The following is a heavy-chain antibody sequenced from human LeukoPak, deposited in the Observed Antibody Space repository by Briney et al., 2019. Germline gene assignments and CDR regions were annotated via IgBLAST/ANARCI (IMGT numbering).Heavy chain of an antibody. Sequence: PSETLSLTCTVSGGSISSGDYYWSWIRQPPGKGLEWIGYIYYSGSTYYNPSLKSRVTISVDTSKNQFSLKLSSVTAADTAVYYCAREARRGHIDYWGQGTLVTVSS. CDR1: GGSISSGDYY. V-gene: IGHV4-30-4*01. CDR3: AREARRGHIDY. J-gene: IGHJ4*02. CDR2: IYYSGST.